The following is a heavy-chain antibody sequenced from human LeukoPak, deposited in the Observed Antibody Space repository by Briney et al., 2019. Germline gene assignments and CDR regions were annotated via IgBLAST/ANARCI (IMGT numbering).Heavy chain of an antibody. V-gene: IGHV4-39*07. CDR1: GGSISSSSYY. D-gene: IGHD3-9*01. J-gene: IGHJ4*02. CDR2: INHSGST. Sequence: SETLSLTCTVSGGSISSSSYYWSWIRQPPGKGLEWIGEINHSGSTNYNPSLKSRVTISVDTSKNQFSLKLSSVTAADTAVYYCARTRLLVTPYYFDYWGQGTLVTVSS. CDR3: ARTRLLVTPYYFDY.